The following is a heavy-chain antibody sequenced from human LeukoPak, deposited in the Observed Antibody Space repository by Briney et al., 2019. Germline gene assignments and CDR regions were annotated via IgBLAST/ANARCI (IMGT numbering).Heavy chain of an antibody. CDR2: IKQDGSEK. V-gene: IGHV3-7*01. D-gene: IGHD2-15*01. CDR3: ARDRIVVVVAATSLGFGDY. J-gene: IGHJ4*02. Sequence: YPGGSLRLSCAASGFTFSSYWMSWVRQAPGKGLEWVANIKQDGSEKYYVDSVKGRFTISRDNAKNSLYLQMNSLRAEDTAVYYCARDRIVVVVAATSLGFGDYWGQGTLVTVSS. CDR1: GFTFSSYW.